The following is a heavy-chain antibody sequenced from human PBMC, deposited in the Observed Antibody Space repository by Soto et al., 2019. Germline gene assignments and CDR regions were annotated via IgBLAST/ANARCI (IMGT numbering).Heavy chain of an antibody. CDR2: ISYDGSNK. CDR3: TVGDASDI. Sequence: QVQLVESGGGVVQPGRSLRLSCAASGFTFSSYGMHWVRQAPGKGLEWVAVISYDGSNKYYADSVKGRFTISRDNSKNTLYLQMNSLRAEDTAVYYCTVGDASDIWGQGTMVTVSS. CDR1: GFTFSSYG. J-gene: IGHJ3*02. V-gene: IGHV3-30*03. D-gene: IGHD1-26*01.